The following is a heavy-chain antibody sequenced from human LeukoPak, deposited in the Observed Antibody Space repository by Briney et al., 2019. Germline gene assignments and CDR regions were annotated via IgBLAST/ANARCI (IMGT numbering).Heavy chain of an antibody. CDR1: ELTVSSNY. Sequence: GGSLRLSYAASELTVSSNYMSWVRQAPGKGLEWVSVIYSGGTTYYADSVKGRFTISRDNSKNTLYLQMNSLRAEDTAVYYCARERGRATVYFDSWGQGTLVTVSS. J-gene: IGHJ4*02. V-gene: IGHV3-53*01. D-gene: IGHD1-26*01. CDR3: ARERGRATVYFDS. CDR2: IYSGGTT.